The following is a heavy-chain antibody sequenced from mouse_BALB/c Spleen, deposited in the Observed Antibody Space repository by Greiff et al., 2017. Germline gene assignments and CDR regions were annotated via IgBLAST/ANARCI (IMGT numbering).Heavy chain of an antibody. V-gene: IGHV5-12-1*01. Sequence: EVQGVESGGGLVKPGGSLKLSCAASGFAFSSYDMSWVRQTPEKRLEWVAYISSGGGSTYYPDTVKGRFTISRDNAKNTLYLQMSSLKSEDTAMYYCARRLTGTHFDYWGQGTTLTVSS. CDR3: ARRLTGTHFDY. D-gene: IGHD4-1*01. CDR1: GFAFSSYD. CDR2: ISSGGGST. J-gene: IGHJ2*01.